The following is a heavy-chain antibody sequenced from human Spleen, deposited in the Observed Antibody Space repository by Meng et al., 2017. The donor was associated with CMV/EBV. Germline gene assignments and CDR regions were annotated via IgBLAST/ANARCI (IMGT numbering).Heavy chain of an antibody. V-gene: IGHV1-2*02. CDR1: TFTEDY. D-gene: IGHD3-10*01. CDR2: VNPHSGGT. Sequence: TFTEDYIYWVRQAPGQGLQWMGWVNPHSGGTDYARNFQGRVTMTRDTSINTAYMELSRLRSDDTAVYFCARHSSYGSGSYYEHIYDHWGQGTLVTVSS. J-gene: IGHJ4*02. CDR3: ARHSSYGSGSYYEHIYDH.